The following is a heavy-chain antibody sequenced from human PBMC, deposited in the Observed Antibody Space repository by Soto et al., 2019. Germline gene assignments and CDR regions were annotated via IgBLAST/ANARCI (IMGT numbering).Heavy chain of an antibody. CDR3: ARVGGHSSIDY. CDR2: IIPILGIA. J-gene: IGHJ4*02. D-gene: IGHD6-13*01. Sequence: QVKLVQSGAEVKKPGSSVKVSCKASGGTFSSYTSSWVRQAPGQGLEWMGRIIPILGIANYAQKFQGRVTITADKSTSTAYMELSSLRSEDTAVYYCARVGGHSSIDYWGQGTLVTVSS. V-gene: IGHV1-69*02. CDR1: GGTFSSYT.